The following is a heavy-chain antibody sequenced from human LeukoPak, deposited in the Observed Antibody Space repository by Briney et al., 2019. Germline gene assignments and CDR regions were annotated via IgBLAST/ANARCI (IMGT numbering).Heavy chain of an antibody. CDR2: INHSGST. CDR3: ARETGGDHGGYYFDY. Sequence: SETLSLTCAVHGGSFSGYYWSWIRQPPGKGLEWIGEINHSGSTNYNPSLKSRVTISVDTSKNQFSLKLSSVTAADTAVYYCARETGGDHGGYYFDYWGQGTLVTVSS. D-gene: IGHD4-23*01. CDR1: GGSFSGYY. V-gene: IGHV4-34*01. J-gene: IGHJ4*02.